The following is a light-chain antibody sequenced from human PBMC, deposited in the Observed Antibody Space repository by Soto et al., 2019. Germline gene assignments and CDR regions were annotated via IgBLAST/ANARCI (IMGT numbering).Light chain of an antibody. J-gene: IGKJ1*01. Sequence: DIQMTQSPSTLSAPAGDRATITCRASQNIERYIAWYQQKPGRAPSLIIYDASTLERGVPARFSGSGSGTEFTLIISNLQPDDFATYYCQQCKDYVLTFGQGTKVDIK. CDR1: QNIERY. V-gene: IGKV1-5*01. CDR3: QQCKDYVLT. CDR2: DAS.